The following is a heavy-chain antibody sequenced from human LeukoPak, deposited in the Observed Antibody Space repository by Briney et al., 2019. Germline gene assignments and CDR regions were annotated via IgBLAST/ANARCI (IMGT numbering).Heavy chain of an antibody. CDR1: GFTFSSYS. CDR2: ISSSSSYI. J-gene: IGHJ4*02. V-gene: IGHV3-21*01. Sequence: GGSLRLSCAASGFTFSSYSMNWVRQAPGQGLEWVSSISSSSSYIYYADSVKGRFTISRDNAKNSLYLQMNSLRAEDTAVYYCATGTSWNDVDYFDYWGQGTLVTVSS. D-gene: IGHD1-1*01. CDR3: ATGTSWNDVDYFDY.